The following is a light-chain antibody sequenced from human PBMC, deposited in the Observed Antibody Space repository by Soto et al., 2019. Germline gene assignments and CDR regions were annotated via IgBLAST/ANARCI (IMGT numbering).Light chain of an antibody. Sequence: DIQMTQSPSSLSASVGDRVTISCRASQSLRTYLNWYQQKPGEAPRFLIHASSTLQTGVPSRFSGSGSGTDFTLTISGLQVEDFATYFCQQSFTTPWTFGQGTKVELK. V-gene: IGKV1-39*01. CDR3: QQSFTTPWT. CDR2: ASS. CDR1: QSLRTY. J-gene: IGKJ1*01.